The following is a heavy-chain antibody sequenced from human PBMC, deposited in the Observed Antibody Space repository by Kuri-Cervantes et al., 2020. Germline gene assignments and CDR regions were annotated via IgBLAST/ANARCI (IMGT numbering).Heavy chain of an antibody. V-gene: IGHV3-30*02. D-gene: IGHD2-15*01. CDR2: IWYDGSNK. CDR1: GFTFSSYG. CDR3: AKNYLGYCSGGSCYDAFDI. Sequence: GGSLRLSCAASGFTFSSYGMHWVRQAPGKGLEWVAVIWYDGSNKYYADSVKGRFTISRDNSKNTLYLQMNSLRAEDTAVYYCAKNYLGYCSGGSCYDAFDIWGQGTMVTVSS. J-gene: IGHJ3*02.